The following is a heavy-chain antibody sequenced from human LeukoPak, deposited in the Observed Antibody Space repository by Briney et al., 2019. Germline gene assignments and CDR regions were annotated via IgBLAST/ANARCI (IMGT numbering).Heavy chain of an antibody. V-gene: IGHV4-34*01. CDR1: GGSFSGYY. Sequence: SETLSLTCAVYGGSFSGYYWSWIRQPPGKGLEWIGEINHSGSTNYNPSLKSRVTISVDTSKNQFSLKLSSVTAADTAVYYCARWDVLPSYWGQGTLVTVSS. J-gene: IGHJ4*02. D-gene: IGHD3-10*01. CDR2: INHSGST. CDR3: ARWDVLPSY.